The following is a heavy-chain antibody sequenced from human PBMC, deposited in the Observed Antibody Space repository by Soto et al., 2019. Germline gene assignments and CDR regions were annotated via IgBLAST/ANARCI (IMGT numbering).Heavy chain of an antibody. CDR2: ISSSRSYT. Sequence: GGSLRLSCAASGFTFSDYYMSWIRQAPGKGLEWVSYISSSRSYTNYADSVKGRFTISRDNAKNSLYLQMNSLTAEDTAVYYCARVAPPQDYWAQGTLVTVSS. J-gene: IGHJ4*02. CDR3: ARVAPPQDY. CDR1: GFTFSDYY. V-gene: IGHV3-11*05.